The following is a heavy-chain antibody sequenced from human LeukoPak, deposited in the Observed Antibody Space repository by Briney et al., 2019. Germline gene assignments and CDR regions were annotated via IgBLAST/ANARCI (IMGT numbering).Heavy chain of an antibody. Sequence: PSETLSLTCTVSGGSSSSYYWSWIRQPPGKGLEWIGYIYYSGSTNYNPSLKSRVTISVDTSKNQFSLKLSSVTAADTAVYYCARGAAADLWGQGTLVTVSS. D-gene: IGHD6-13*01. CDR3: ARGAAADL. V-gene: IGHV4-59*01. CDR2: IYYSGST. CDR1: GGSSSSYY. J-gene: IGHJ4*02.